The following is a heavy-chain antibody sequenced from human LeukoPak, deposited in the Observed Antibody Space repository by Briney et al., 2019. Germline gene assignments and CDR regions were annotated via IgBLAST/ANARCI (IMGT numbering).Heavy chain of an antibody. J-gene: IGHJ4*02. Sequence: PSETLSLTCTVSGGSISSYYWSWIRQPPGKGLEWIGYIYYSGSTNYNPSLKSRVTISVDTSKNQFSLKLSSVTAADTAVYYCARAYDRQWLVEVDYWGQGTLVTVSS. D-gene: IGHD6-19*01. CDR2: IYYSGST. V-gene: IGHV4-59*08. CDR1: GGSISSYY. CDR3: ARAYDRQWLVEVDY.